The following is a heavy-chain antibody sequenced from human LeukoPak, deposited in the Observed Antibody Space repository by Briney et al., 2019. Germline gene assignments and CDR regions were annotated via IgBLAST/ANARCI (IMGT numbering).Heavy chain of an antibody. V-gene: IGHV3-30-3*01. D-gene: IGHD2-15*01. CDR1: GFTFSAYP. CDR3: ARDYCSGVSCYSPGY. J-gene: IGHJ4*02. CDR2: ISYDGSNK. Sequence: PGGSLRLSCAASGFTFSAYPMYWVRQAPGRGLEWVASISYDGSNKYYGDSVKGRFTFSRDNSKNTLYLQMNSLRTEDTALYYCARDYCSGVSCYSPGYWGQGTLVTVSS.